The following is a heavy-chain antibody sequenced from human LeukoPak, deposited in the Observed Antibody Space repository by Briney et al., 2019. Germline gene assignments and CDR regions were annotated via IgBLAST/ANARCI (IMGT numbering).Heavy chain of an antibody. CDR1: GFTFSSYG. CDR2: ISYDGNNK. J-gene: IGHJ4*02. D-gene: IGHD6-13*01. Sequence: PGGSLRLSCAASGFTFSSYGMHWVRQAPGKGLEWVAVISYDGNNKYYADSVKGRFTISRDNSKNTLHLQMNSLREEDTAVYYCAKSGPRSNSWYGFDYWGQGTLVTVSS. CDR3: AKSGPRSNSWYGFDY. V-gene: IGHV3-30*18.